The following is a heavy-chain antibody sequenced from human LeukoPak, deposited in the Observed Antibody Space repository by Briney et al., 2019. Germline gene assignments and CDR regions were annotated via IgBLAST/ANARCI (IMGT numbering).Heavy chain of an antibody. CDR3: AKGNPQWLVQGY. D-gene: IGHD6-19*01. J-gene: IGHJ4*02. Sequence: PGGSLRLSCAASGFTFSSYAMSWVRQAPGKWLEWVSAISGSGGSTYYAESVKGRFTISRDNSKNTLYLQMNSLRAEDTAVYYCAKGNPQWLVQGYWGQGTLVTVSS. V-gene: IGHV3-23*01. CDR1: GFTFSSYA. CDR2: ISGSGGST.